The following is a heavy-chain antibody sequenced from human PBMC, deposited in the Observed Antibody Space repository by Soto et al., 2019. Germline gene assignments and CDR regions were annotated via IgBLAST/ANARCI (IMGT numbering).Heavy chain of an antibody. Sequence: GESLKISCKGSGYSFTSYWISWVRQMPGKGLEWMGRIDPSDSYTNYSPSFQGHDTISADKSISTAYLQWSSLKASDTAMYYCARHETGIVGATSYYYGMDVWGQGTTVTVSS. V-gene: IGHV5-10-1*01. CDR2: IDPSDSYT. J-gene: IGHJ6*02. CDR1: GYSFTSYW. CDR3: ARHETGIVGATSYYYGMDV. D-gene: IGHD1-26*01.